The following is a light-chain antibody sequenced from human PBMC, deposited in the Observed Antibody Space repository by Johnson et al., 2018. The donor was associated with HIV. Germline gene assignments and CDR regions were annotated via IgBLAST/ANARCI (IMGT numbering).Light chain of an antibody. Sequence: QSVLTQPPSVSAAPGQKVTISCSGSSSNIGNNYVSWYQQLPGTAPKLLIYDNNKRPSGIPGRFSGSKSGTSATLGITGLQTGDEADYYCGTWDSSLSANVFGTGTKVIVL. CDR2: DNN. CDR1: SSNIGNNY. J-gene: IGLJ1*01. CDR3: GTWDSSLSANV. V-gene: IGLV1-51*01.